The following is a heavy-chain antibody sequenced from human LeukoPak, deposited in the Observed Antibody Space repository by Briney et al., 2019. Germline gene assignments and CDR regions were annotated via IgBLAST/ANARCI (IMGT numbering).Heavy chain of an antibody. CDR3: ARGFRKGFVDTPYYFDY. CDR1: GGTFSSYA. Sequence: GASVKVSCKASGGTFSSYAISWVRQAPGQGLEWMGGIIPIFGTANYAQKFQGRVTITTDESTSTAYMELSSLRSEDTAVYYCARGFRKGFVDTPYYFDYWGQGTLVTVSS. V-gene: IGHV1-69*05. D-gene: IGHD5-18*01. J-gene: IGHJ4*02. CDR2: IIPIFGTA.